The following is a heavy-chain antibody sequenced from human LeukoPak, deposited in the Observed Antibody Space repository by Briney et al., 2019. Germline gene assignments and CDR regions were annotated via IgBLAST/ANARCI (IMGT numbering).Heavy chain of an antibody. CDR2: IYYSGST. V-gene: IGHV4-39*07. J-gene: IGHJ4*02. CDR3: ARDSYYDILTGPPDY. D-gene: IGHD3-9*01. Sequence: SETLSLTCTVSGGSISSSSYYWGWIRQPPGTGLEWIGSIYYSGSTYYNPSLKSRVTISVDTSKNQFSLKLSSVTAADTAVYYCARDSYYDILTGPPDYWGQGTLVTVSS. CDR1: GGSISSSSYY.